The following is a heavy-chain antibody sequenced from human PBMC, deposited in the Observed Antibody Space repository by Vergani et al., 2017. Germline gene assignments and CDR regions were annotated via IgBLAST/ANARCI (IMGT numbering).Heavy chain of an antibody. J-gene: IGHJ4*02. Sequence: QVQLVQSGAEVKKPGSSVKVSCKASGGTFSSYAISWVRQAPGQGLEWMGGIIPIFGTANYAQKFKGRVPITADASTSTAYMELSSLRAEDTAVYYCASVSSSRGKSDYEGYWGQGTLVTGSS. CDR1: GGTFSSYA. D-gene: IGHD6-6*01. CDR2: IIPIFGTA. V-gene: IGHV1-69*01. CDR3: ASVSSSRGKSDYEGY.